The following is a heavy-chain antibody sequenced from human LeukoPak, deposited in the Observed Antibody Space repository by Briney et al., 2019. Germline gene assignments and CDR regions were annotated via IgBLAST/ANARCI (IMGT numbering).Heavy chain of an antibody. V-gene: IGHV1-8*03. D-gene: IGHD5-12*01. CDR1: GYTFTSYD. CDR2: MNPNSGNT. CDR3: ARSGYENYYYYMDV. Sequence: ASVKVSCKASGYTFTSYDINWVRQATGQGLEWMGWMNPNSGNTGYAQKFQGRVTITADKSTSTAYMELSSLRSEDTAVYYCARSGYENYYYYMDVWGKGTTVTVSS. J-gene: IGHJ6*03.